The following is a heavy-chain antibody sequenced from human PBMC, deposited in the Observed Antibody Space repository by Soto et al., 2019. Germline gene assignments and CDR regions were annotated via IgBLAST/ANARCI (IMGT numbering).Heavy chain of an antibody. J-gene: IGHJ4*02. CDR1: GYTFTRYG. CDR3: ARDSQLAN. V-gene: IGHV1-18*01. Sequence: QLRLVQSGAEVKKPGASVKVSCRASGYTFTRYGISWVRQAPGQGLEWMGWITPHNGNTNHTQKFQGRVALTADTSTSTAYLELRSLRSDDTAVYYCARDSQLANWGQGTLVSVSS. CDR2: ITPHNGNT.